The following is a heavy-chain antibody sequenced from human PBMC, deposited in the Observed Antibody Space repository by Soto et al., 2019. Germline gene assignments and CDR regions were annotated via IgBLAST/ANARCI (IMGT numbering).Heavy chain of an antibody. CDR3: ARDRDGGTYTYFDN. D-gene: IGHD1-26*01. CDR2: LSHDGSNK. V-gene: IGHV3-30*03. J-gene: IGHJ4*02. CDR1: GFIFSAFG. Sequence: PGGSLRLSCVASGFIFSAFGIHWVRQAPGKGLEWVAFLSHDGSNKYYADSVRGRFTISRDNSKNTVYLQMNSLRADDTAVYYCARDRDGGTYTYFDNWGQGTRVTVSS.